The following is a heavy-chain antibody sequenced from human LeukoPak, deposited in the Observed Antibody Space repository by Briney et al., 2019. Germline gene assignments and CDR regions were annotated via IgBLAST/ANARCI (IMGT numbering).Heavy chain of an antibody. CDR2: IGISSGNT. Sequence: GGSLRLSCAASGSTFSDYSMNWVRQAPGKGLEWISYIGISSGNTKYADSVKGRFTISGDNAKNSLYLQMNSLRVEDTAVYYCARDHNYAFDNWGQGTLVTVSS. CDR3: ARDHNYAFDN. J-gene: IGHJ4*02. V-gene: IGHV3-48*04. CDR1: GSTFSDYS. D-gene: IGHD1-1*01.